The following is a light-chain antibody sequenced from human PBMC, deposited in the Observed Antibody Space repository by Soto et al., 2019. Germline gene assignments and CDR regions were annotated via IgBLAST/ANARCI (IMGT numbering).Light chain of an antibody. J-gene: IGKJ4*02. Sequence: EIVLTQSPGTLSLSPGERATLSCRASQSVSSSYLAWYQQEPGQAPRLLIYGASSRATGIPDRFSGSGSGTEFTLTISRLQPEDFAAYYCQQYDSSPVTFGEGTKVDIK. V-gene: IGKV3-20*01. CDR2: GAS. CDR1: QSVSSSY. CDR3: QQYDSSPVT.